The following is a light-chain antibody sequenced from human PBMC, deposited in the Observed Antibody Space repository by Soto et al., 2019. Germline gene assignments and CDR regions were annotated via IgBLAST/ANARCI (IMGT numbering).Light chain of an antibody. J-gene: IGKJ4*01. V-gene: IGKV1-27*01. CDR2: AAS. CDR3: QKYNSAPLT. Sequence: DIRMTQSPSSLSASVGDRVTITCRASQGIASYLAWYQQKPVKVPKLLIYAASTLQSGVPSRFSGSGYGTDFTLIISSLQPEDVATYFCQKYNSAPLTFGGGTEVEIK. CDR1: QGIASY.